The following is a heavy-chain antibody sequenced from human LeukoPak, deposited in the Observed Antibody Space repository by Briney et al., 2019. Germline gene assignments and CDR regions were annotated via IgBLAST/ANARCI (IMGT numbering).Heavy chain of an antibody. D-gene: IGHD5-18*01. J-gene: IGHJ4*02. Sequence: SETLSLTCTVSGGSISSYYWSWIRQPPGKGLEWIGYIYYSGSTNYNPSLKSRVTISVDTSKNQFSLKLSSVTAADTAVYYCARVRHSRIQLWSRYYFGYWGQGTLVTVSS. CDR1: GGSISSYY. CDR2: IYYSGST. V-gene: IGHV4-59*01. CDR3: ARVRHSRIQLWSRYYFGY.